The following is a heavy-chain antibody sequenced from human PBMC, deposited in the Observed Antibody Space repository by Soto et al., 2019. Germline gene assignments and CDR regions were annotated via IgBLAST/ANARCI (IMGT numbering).Heavy chain of an antibody. CDR2: IWYDGSNK. J-gene: IGHJ6*02. CDR1: GFTFSSYG. V-gene: IGHV3-33*01. Sequence: GGSLRLSCAASGFTFSSYGMHWVRQAPGKGLEWVAVIWYDGSNKYYADSVKGRFTISRDNSKNTLYLQMNSLRAEDTAVYYCERQNIVVVPADRTESTTFYYYGKDVWGQGTTVTVSS. D-gene: IGHD2-2*01. CDR3: ERQNIVVVPADRTESTTFYYYGKDV.